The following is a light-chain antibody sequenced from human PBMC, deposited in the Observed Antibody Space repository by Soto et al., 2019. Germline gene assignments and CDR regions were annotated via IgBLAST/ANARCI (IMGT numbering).Light chain of an antibody. Sequence: EIGVTQSPATLSVSPGERATLSCRTRQRVTSTLAWYQQKPGQAPRLLIYGAFISAPGLPVRFRGTGSGTEFTLTISGLQSEDVALYYCQQYDKWPYTFGQGTKVDIK. V-gene: IGKV3-15*01. CDR3: QQYDKWPYT. CDR1: QRVTST. J-gene: IGKJ2*01. CDR2: GAF.